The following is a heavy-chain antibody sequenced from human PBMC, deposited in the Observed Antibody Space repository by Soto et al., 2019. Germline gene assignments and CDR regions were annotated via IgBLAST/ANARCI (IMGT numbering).Heavy chain of an antibody. Sequence: ASVKVSCKASGGTFSSYAISWVRQAPGQGLEWVGGIIPIFGTANYAQKFQGRVTITADESTSTAYMELSSLRSEDTAVYYCARRGQYCSGGSCYSVLDYWGQGTLVTVSS. D-gene: IGHD2-15*01. J-gene: IGHJ4*02. CDR1: GGTFSSYA. CDR2: IIPIFGTA. CDR3: ARRGQYCSGGSCYSVLDY. V-gene: IGHV1-69*13.